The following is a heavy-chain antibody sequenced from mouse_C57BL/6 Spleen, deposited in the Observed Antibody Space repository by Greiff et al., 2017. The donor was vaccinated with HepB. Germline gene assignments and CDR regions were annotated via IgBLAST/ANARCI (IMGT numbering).Heavy chain of an antibody. CDR1: GFTFSSYG. Sequence: EVHLVESGGDLVKPGGSLKLSCAASGFTFSSYGMSWVRQTPDKSLEWVATISSGGSYIYYPDSVKGRFTISRDNAKNTLYLQMSSLKSEDTAMYYCARGEDYFDYWGQGTTLTVSS. V-gene: IGHV5-6*01. CDR3: ARGEDYFDY. J-gene: IGHJ2*01. CDR2: ISSGGSYI.